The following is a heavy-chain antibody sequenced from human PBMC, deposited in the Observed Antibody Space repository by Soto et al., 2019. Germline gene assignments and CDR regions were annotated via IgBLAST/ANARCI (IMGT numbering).Heavy chain of an antibody. V-gene: IGHV1-69*13. CDR3: ATKPLGYCSGGSCPLDPTNWFDP. CDR2: IIPIFGTA. D-gene: IGHD2-15*01. Sequence: SVKVSCKASGGTFSSYAISWVRQAPGQGLEWMGGIIPIFGTANYAQKFQGRVTITADESTSTAYLELSSLRSEDTAVYYCATKPLGYCSGGSCPLDPTNWFDPGAREPWSPSPQ. CDR1: GGTFSSYA. J-gene: IGHJ5*02.